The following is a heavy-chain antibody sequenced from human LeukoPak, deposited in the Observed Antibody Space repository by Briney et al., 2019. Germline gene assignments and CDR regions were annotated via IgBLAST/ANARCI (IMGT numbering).Heavy chain of an antibody. J-gene: IGHJ4*02. CDR1: GFTFSSYA. Sequence: HAGGSLRLSCAVSGFTFSSYAMSWVRQAPGKGLEWVSGISGSGGSTYYADSVKGRFTISRDNSKNTLYVQMNNLRAEDTAVYICAKDRSDSLPNHPRNYYGSWSYIYWGQGPLVTVSS. V-gene: IGHV3-23*01. CDR2: ISGSGGST. CDR3: AKDRSDSLPNHPRNYYGSWSYIY. D-gene: IGHD3-10*01.